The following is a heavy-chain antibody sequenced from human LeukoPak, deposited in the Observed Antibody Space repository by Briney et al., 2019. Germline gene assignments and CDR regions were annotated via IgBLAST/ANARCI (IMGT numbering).Heavy chain of an antibody. CDR1: GGSISSYY. Sequence: PSETLSLTCTVSGGSISSYYWSWIRQPAGKGLEWIGRIYTSGSTNYNPSLKSRVTMSVDTSKNQFSLKLSSVTAADTAVYYCARDSPVVGADDAFDIWGQGTMVTVSS. D-gene: IGHD1-26*01. J-gene: IGHJ3*02. CDR3: ARDSPVVGADDAFDI. CDR2: IYTSGST. V-gene: IGHV4-4*07.